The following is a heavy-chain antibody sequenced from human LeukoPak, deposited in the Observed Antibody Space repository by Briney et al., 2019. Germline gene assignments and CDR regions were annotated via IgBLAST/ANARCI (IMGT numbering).Heavy chain of an antibody. Sequence: GGSLRLSCAASGFTFSSYSMNWVRQAPGKGLEWVSYISSSSSTIYYADSVKGRFTIPRDNAKNSLYLQMNSLRAEDTAVYYCARDGGDSSGYWFDYWGQGTLATVSS. CDR3: ARDGGDSSGYWFDY. CDR1: GFTFSSYS. V-gene: IGHV3-48*01. J-gene: IGHJ4*02. D-gene: IGHD3-22*01. CDR2: ISSSSSTI.